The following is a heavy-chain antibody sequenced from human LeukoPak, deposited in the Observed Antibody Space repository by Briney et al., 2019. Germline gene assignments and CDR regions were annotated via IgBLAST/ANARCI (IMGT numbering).Heavy chain of an antibody. Sequence: SEPLTLTCTVSGVSISRDGYYWSWIRQHRGKGLVWNGYIYYSERTYYNPSLKSRVTISVYTSKNQFSLKLSSVTAADTAVYYCSRGEGSGSYYMPFDYSGQGRLVTASS. J-gene: IGHJ4*02. CDR1: GVSISRDGYY. CDR3: SRGEGSGSYYMPFDY. D-gene: IGHD3-10*01. V-gene: IGHV4-31*03. CDR2: IYYSERT.